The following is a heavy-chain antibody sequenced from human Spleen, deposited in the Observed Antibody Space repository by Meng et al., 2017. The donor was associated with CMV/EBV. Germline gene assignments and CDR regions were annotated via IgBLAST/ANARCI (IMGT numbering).Heavy chain of an antibody. J-gene: IGHJ4*02. CDR3: ARGGRGCTTTTCYFLDY. V-gene: IGHV1-2*02. CDR2: INPNTGDT. D-gene: IGHD2-2*01. CDR1: YTFTGYY. Sequence: YTFTGYYMHWVRPAPGQGLESVGWINPNTGDTYYAQKFQGRVAMTRDTSISTAYMELSSLISDDTAVYYCARGGRGCTTTTCYFLDYWGQGTLVTVSS.